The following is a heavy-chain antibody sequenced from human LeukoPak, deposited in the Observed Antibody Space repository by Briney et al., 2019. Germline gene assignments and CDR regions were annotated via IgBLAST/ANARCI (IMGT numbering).Heavy chain of an antibody. J-gene: IGHJ5*02. CDR1: GYSFDSFW. CDR2: IYPADSDT. V-gene: IGHV5-51*01. D-gene: IGHD2-2*01. CDR3: ARQSAAAQYTNWFDP. Sequence: GESLKISCKGSGYSFDSFWIGWVRQMPGKGLEWMGVIYPADSDTSYSPSFQGQVTISADKSTSTAYLQWSTLKASDTAIYYCARQSAAAQYTNWFDPWGQGTLVTVSS.